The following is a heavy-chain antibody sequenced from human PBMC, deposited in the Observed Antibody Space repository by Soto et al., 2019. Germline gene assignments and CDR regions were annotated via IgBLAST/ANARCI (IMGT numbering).Heavy chain of an antibody. D-gene: IGHD2-8*01. CDR3: AKDTAPGFYDANGHLDY. CDR2: INWDSGDI. Sequence: PEGALRLSCVVSGISYDDYAMHWVRQVPGKGLEWVSGINWDSGDIGYADSVKGRFTISRDNAKSSLYPQMNSLKTEDTALYYCAKDTAPGFYDANGHLDYWGQGTPVTVAS. CDR1: GISYDDYA. V-gene: IGHV3-9*01. J-gene: IGHJ4*02.